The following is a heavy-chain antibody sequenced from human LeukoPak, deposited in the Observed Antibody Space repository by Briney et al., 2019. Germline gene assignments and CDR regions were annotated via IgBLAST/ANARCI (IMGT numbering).Heavy chain of an antibody. D-gene: IGHD3-3*01. CDR3: ARSTLRFLEWLFPTSFDY. V-gene: IGHV4-31*03. CDR2: IYYSGST. Sequence: SQTLSLTCTDSGVSISSGGYYWSWIRQHPGKGLEWIGYIYYSGSTYYNPSLKSRVTISVDTSKNQFSLKLSSVTAADTAVYYCARSTLRFLEWLFPTSFDYWGQGTLVTVSS. CDR1: GVSISSGGYY. J-gene: IGHJ4*02.